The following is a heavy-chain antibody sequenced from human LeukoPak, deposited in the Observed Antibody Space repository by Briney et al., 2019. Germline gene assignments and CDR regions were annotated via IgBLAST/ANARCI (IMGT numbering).Heavy chain of an antibody. J-gene: IGHJ4*02. CDR2: ISSSSSYI. V-gene: IGHV3-21*01. D-gene: IGHD3-22*01. Sequence: GGSLRLSCAASGFNFSTYTMNWVRQAPGKGLEWVSSISSSSSYIYYADSVKGRFTISRDNAKNTLYLQMNSLRAEDTAVYYCARVQSGYYDSSGYYRYFDYWGQGTLVTVSS. CDR1: GFNFSTYT. CDR3: ARVQSGYYDSSGYYRYFDY.